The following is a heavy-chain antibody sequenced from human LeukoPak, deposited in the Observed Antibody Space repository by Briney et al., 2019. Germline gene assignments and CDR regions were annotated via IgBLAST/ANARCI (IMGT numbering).Heavy chain of an antibody. J-gene: IGHJ4*02. Sequence: ASVKVSCKASGYTFTGYYMHWVRQAPGQGLEWMGWINPNSGGTNYAQKFQGRVTMTRDTSISTAYMELSRLRSDDTAVYYCARGRPTYYYDSSGYYEVDCWGQGTLVTVSS. D-gene: IGHD3-22*01. CDR2: INPNSGGT. CDR3: ARGRPTYYYDSSGYYEVDC. CDR1: GYTFTGYY. V-gene: IGHV1-2*02.